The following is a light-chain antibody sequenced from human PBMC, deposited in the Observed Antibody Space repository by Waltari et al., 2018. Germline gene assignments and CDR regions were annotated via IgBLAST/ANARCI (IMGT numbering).Light chain of an antibody. J-gene: IGKJ1*01. CDR1: QSISSW. Sequence: DIQMAQSPSTLSASVGDRVTITCRASQSISSWLAWYQQKPGNAPKLLIYKASSLESGVPSRLSGSGSGTEFTLTISSLQPDDFATYYCQQYNSYPWTFGQGTKVEIK. CDR2: KAS. CDR3: QQYNSYPWT. V-gene: IGKV1-5*03.